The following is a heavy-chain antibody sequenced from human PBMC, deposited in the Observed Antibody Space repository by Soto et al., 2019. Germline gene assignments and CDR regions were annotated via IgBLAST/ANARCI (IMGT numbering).Heavy chain of an antibody. D-gene: IGHD4-17*01. J-gene: IGHJ3*02. V-gene: IGHV3-30-3*01. CDR2: ISYDGSNK. CDR3: ARTATVTTLDAFDI. Sequence: QVQLVESGGGVVQPGRSLRLSCAASGFTFSSYAMHRVRQAPGKGLEWVAVISYDGSNKYYADSVKGRFTISRDNSKNTLYLPMNSLRAEDTAVYYCARTATVTTLDAFDIWGQGTMVTVSS. CDR1: GFTFSSYA.